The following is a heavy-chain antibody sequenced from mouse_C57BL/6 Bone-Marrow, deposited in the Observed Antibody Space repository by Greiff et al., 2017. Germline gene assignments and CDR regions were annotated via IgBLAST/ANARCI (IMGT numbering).Heavy chain of an antibody. J-gene: IGHJ4*01. Sequence: EVQGVESGGDLVKPGGSLKLSCAASGFTFSSYGMSWVRQTPDKRLEWVATISSGGSYTYCPDSVKGRFTISRDNAKNTLYLQMSSLKSEDTAMYYCARRGPVYAMYYCGQGTSVTVSS. CDR1: GFTFSSYG. CDR3: ARRGPVYAMYY. V-gene: IGHV5-6*01. CDR2: ISSGGSYT.